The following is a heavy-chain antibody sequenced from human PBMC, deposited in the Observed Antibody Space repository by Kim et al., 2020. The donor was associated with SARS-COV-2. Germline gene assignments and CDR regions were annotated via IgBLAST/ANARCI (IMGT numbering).Heavy chain of an antibody. CDR3: ARDPLGYSLFDY. D-gene: IGHD5-18*01. J-gene: IGHJ4*02. V-gene: IGHV4-59*01. Sequence: NYTPSLKTRVTISVDTSKNHFSLKLSSVTAADTAVYYCARDPLGYSLFDYWGQGTLVTVSS.